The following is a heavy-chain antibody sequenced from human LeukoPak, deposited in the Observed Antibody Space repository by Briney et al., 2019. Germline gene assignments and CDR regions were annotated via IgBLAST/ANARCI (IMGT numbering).Heavy chain of an antibody. V-gene: IGHV3-9*01. Sequence: GRSLRLSCAASGFTFDDYAMHWLRQAPGKGLEGVSGISWNSGSIGYADSVKGRFTISRDNAKNSLYLQMNSLRAEDTALYYCANAKYSSSSGLGYWGQGTLVTVSS. J-gene: IGHJ4*02. CDR1: GFTFDDYA. CDR3: ANAKYSSSSGLGY. D-gene: IGHD6-6*01. CDR2: ISWNSGSI.